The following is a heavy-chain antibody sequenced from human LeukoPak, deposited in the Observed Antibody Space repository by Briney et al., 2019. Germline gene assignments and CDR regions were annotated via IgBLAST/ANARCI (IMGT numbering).Heavy chain of an antibody. CDR3: ASSRGDYASPTAFDI. D-gene: IGHD4-17*01. J-gene: IGHJ3*02. V-gene: IGHV4-61*02. CDR2: IYTSGST. Sequence: SETLSLTCTVSGGSISSGSYYWSWIRQPAGKGLEWIGRIYTSGSTNYNPSLKSRVTISVDTSKNQFSLKLSSVTAADTAVYYCASSRGDYASPTAFDIWGQGTMVTVSS. CDR1: GGSISSGSYY.